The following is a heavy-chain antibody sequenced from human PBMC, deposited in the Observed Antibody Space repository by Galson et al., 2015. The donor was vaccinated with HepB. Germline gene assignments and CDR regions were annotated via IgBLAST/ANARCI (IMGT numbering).Heavy chain of an antibody. CDR1: GYTFTSYG. J-gene: IGHJ5*02. Sequence: SVKVSCKASGYTFTSYGISWVRQAPGQGLEWMGWISAYNGNTNYAQKLQGRVTMTTDTSTSTAYMELRSLRSDDTAVYYCARENGSGSYYKETGGTNWFDPWGQGTLVTVSS. D-gene: IGHD3-10*01. CDR2: ISAYNGNT. V-gene: IGHV1-18*04. CDR3: ARENGSGSYYKETGGTNWFDP.